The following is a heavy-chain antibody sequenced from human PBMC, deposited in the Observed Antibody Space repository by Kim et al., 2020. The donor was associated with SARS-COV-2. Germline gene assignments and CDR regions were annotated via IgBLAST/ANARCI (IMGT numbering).Heavy chain of an antibody. CDR3: ARLKGDI. V-gene: IGHV4-59*08. Sequence: SETLSLTCTVSGDSIRDYFWNWIRQPPGKGLEWIGYIYYTGATNYNPSLKSRVTMSADTSKNQFSLKLTSVTAADTAVYYCARLKGDIWGQGTLVNVSS. CDR1: GDSIRDYF. CDR2: IYYTGAT. J-gene: IGHJ3*02.